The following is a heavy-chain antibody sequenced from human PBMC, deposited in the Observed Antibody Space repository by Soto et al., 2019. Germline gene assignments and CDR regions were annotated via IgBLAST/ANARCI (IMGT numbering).Heavy chain of an antibody. CDR2: TYYRSRWYN. CDR1: GDSVSSNSAA. J-gene: IGHJ6*03. V-gene: IGHV6-1*01. Sequence: QVQLQESGPGLVKPSQTLSVTCAISGDSVSSNSAAWNWSRPSPSRGLEWLARTYYRSRWYNDYAVSVRSRLTVNADTSKNQFSLQLTSVTPEDTAIYYCAGTTSHHWLYMDVWGRGTTVTVSS. D-gene: IGHD1-1*01. CDR3: AGTTSHHWLYMDV.